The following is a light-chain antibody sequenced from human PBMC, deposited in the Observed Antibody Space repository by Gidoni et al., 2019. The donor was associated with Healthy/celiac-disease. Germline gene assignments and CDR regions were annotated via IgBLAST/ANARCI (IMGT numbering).Light chain of an antibody. V-gene: IGKV1-8*01. CDR3: QQYYSYPLT. Sequence: ALRMTQSPSSLSASTGDRVTNTCRASQGISSYLAWYQQKPGKAPKLLIYAASTLQSGVPSRFSGSGSGTDFTLTISCLQSEDFATYYCQQYYSYPLTFGGGTKVEIK. CDR2: AAS. J-gene: IGKJ4*01. CDR1: QGISSY.